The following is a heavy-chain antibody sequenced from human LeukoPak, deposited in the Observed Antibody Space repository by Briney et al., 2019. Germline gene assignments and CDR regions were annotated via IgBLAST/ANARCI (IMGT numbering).Heavy chain of an antibody. Sequence: GASVKVSCKASGYTFTGHYMHWVRQAPGQGLEWMGWINPNSGVTNYAQKFQGWVTMTRDTSISTAYMELSGLRSDDTAVYYCARDRDTISKTDAGGDHFHYWGQGTLVTVSS. V-gene: IGHV1-2*04. CDR1: GYTFTGHY. CDR2: INPNSGVT. J-gene: IGHJ4*02. CDR3: ARDRDTISKTDAGGDHFHY. D-gene: IGHD3-10*01.